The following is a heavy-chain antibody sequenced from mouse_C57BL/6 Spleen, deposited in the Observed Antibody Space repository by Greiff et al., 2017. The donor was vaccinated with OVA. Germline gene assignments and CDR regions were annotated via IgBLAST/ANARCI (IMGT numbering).Heavy chain of an antibody. V-gene: IGHV1-18*01. CDR1: GYTFTDYN. CDR3: ARSSYGTPFAY. J-gene: IGHJ3*01. CDR2: INPNNGGT. D-gene: IGHD1-1*01. Sequence: EVQLQQSGPELVKPGASVKIPCKASGYTFTDYNMDWVKQSHGKSLEWIGDINPNNGGTIYNQKFKGKATLTVDKSSSTAYMELRRLTAEDTAVYYCARSSYGTPFAYWGQGTLVTVSA.